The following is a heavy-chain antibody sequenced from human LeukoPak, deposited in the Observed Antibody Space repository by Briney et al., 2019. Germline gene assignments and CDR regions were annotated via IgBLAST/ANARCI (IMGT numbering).Heavy chain of an antibody. CDR3: ARGGYYGSGGRNWFDP. V-gene: IGHV4-34*01. J-gene: IGHJ5*02. CDR1: GGSFSGYY. D-gene: IGHD3-10*01. Sequence: SETLSLTCAVYGGSFSGYYWSWIRQPPGKGLEWIGEINHSGSTNYNPSLKSRVTISVDTSKNQISLKLSSVTAADTAVYYCARGGYYGSGGRNWFDPWGQGTLVTVSS. CDR2: INHSGST.